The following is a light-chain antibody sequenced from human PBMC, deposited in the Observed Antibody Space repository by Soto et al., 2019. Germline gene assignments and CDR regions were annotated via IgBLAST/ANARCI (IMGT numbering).Light chain of an antibody. CDR3: HQRSNWPLT. J-gene: IGKJ4*01. CDR1: ESVGTY. V-gene: IGKV3-11*01. Sequence: EIVLTQSPATLSLSPGERATLSCRASESVGTYFAWYQQKPGQAPRLLIYDASNRATGIPARFSGSGSGTDFTLSISSLEPEDFAVYYCHQRSNWPLTFGGGTKVEIK. CDR2: DAS.